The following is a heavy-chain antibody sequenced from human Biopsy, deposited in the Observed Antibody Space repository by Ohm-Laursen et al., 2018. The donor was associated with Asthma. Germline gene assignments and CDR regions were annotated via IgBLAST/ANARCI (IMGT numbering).Heavy chain of an antibody. CDR2: ISVYNGDT. CDR3: ARGYSGSDRIVYYYSGLEV. J-gene: IGHJ6*02. Sequence: ASVKVSCKASGYTFSSFGISWVRQAPGQGLDWMGWISVYNGDTDYAQKLQGRVTMTTDTSTSTAYMELSSLSSEDTAVYYCARGYSGSDRIVYYYSGLEVWGQGTTVTVSS. V-gene: IGHV1-18*01. D-gene: IGHD5-12*01. CDR1: GYTFSSFG.